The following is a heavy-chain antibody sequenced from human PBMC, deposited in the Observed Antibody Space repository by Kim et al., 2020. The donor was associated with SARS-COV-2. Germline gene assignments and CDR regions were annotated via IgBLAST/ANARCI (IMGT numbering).Heavy chain of an antibody. CDR3: ARGDRNGYGRNRHTTYYYGMDV. CDR2: INAGNGNT. J-gene: IGHJ6*02. CDR1: GYTFTSYA. V-gene: IGHV1-3*01. D-gene: IGHD5-18*01. Sequence: ASVKVSCKASGYTFTSYAMHWVRQAPGQRLEWMGWINAGNGNTKYSQKFQGRVTITRDTSASTAYMELSSLRSEDTAVYYCARGDRNGYGRNRHTTYYYGMDVWGQGTTVTVSS.